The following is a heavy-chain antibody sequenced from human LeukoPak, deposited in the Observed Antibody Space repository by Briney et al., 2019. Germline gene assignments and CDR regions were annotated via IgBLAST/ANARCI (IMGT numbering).Heavy chain of an antibody. V-gene: IGHV1-2*02. D-gene: IGHD3-9*01. Sequence: GESLKVSCKASGYTFTGYYIHWVRQAPGQGLEWMGWINPHSGGTNYAQKFQGGVTMTRDTSITTAYMELSSLRSDDTAVYYCARTLRYFDWLSPMYYFDYWGQGTLVTVSS. CDR2: INPHSGGT. J-gene: IGHJ4*02. CDR1: GYTFTGYY. CDR3: ARTLRYFDWLSPMYYFDY.